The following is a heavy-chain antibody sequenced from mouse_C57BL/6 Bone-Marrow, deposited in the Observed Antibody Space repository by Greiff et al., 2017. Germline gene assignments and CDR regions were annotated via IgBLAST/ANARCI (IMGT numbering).Heavy chain of an antibody. D-gene: IGHD1-3*01. J-gene: IGHJ3*01. CDR3: ARDRGITVAWFAY. Sequence: EVQGVESGGGLVKPGGSLKLSCPASGFTFSSYAMSWVRQTPEKRLEWVATISDGGSYTYYPDNVKGRFTITRDNDKNNLYLQMSHLTSEDTAMYYCARDRGITVAWFAYWGQGTLVTVSA. CDR1: GFTFSSYA. V-gene: IGHV5-4*01. CDR2: ISDGGSYT.